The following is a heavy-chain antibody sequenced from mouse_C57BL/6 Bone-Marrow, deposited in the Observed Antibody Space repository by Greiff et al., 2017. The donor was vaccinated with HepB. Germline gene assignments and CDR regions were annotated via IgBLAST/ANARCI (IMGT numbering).Heavy chain of an antibody. Sequence: EVHLVESGGDLVKPGGSLKLSRAASGFTFSSYGMSWVRQTPYKRLEWVATISSGGSYTYYPDSVKGRFTISRDNAKNTLYLQMSSLKSEDTAMYYCARPFYYDGSYYFDYWGQGTTLTVSS. CDR2: ISSGGSYT. J-gene: IGHJ2*01. D-gene: IGHD1-1*01. CDR3: ARPFYYDGSYYFDY. CDR1: GFTFSSYG. V-gene: IGHV5-6*01.